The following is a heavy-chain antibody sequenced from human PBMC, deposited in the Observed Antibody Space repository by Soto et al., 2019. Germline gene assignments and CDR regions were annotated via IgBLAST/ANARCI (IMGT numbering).Heavy chain of an antibody. Sequence: QVQLVQSGDEVKKPGASVKVSCKASGYIFVNYGIAWVRQAPGQGLEWMGWISPYTGNTHSATKVQGRLTMTTDTPPRTVNMYLGSRIADDTAVYYCVMMDNIVTPTPQDAWGQGTTVTVSS. CDR1: GYIFVNYG. J-gene: IGHJ6*02. CDR3: VMMDNIVTPTPQDA. V-gene: IGHV1-18*01. CDR2: ISPYTGNT. D-gene: IGHD3-16*02.